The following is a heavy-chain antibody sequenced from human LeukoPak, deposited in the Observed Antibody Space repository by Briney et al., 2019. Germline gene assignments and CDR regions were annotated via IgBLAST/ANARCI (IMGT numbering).Heavy chain of an antibody. CDR1: GYTLTELS. CDR3: TTDYYYDSSGSYYTIDY. J-gene: IGHJ4*02. D-gene: IGHD3-22*01. V-gene: IGHV1-24*01. Sequence: ASVTVSCKVSGYTLTELSMHWVRQAPGKGPEWMGGFDPEDGETFYAQKFQGRVTMTKDTSTDTAYMELSSLRSEDTAVYYCTTDYYYDSSGSYYTIDYWGQGTLVTVSS. CDR2: FDPEDGET.